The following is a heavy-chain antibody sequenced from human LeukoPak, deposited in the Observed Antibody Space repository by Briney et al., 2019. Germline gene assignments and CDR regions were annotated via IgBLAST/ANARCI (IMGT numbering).Heavy chain of an antibody. CDR2: IYYSGST. J-gene: IGHJ5*02. CDR3: ARLALGYCSGGTCPYHFDH. V-gene: IGHV4-59*01. CDR1: GGSISSYY. Sequence: SETLSLTCTASGGSISSYYWSWIRQPPGKGLEWIGYIYYSGSTRYNSSLESRVTISVDTSKNQFSLKLTSVTAADSAVYYCARLALGYCSGGTCPYHFDHWGQGTLVTVSS. D-gene: IGHD2-15*01.